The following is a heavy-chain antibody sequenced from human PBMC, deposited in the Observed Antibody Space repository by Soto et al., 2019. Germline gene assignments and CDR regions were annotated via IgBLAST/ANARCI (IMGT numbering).Heavy chain of an antibody. CDR2: IYHSGST. CDR1: GGSISSGGYS. J-gene: IGHJ5*02. CDR3: ARVPGP. V-gene: IGHV4-30-2*01. Sequence: SETLSLTCAVSGGSISSGGYSWSWIRQPPGKGLEWIGYIYHSGSTYYNPSLKSRVTISVDRSKNHFSLELRTVTAADTAVYYCARVPGPWGQGTLVTVSS.